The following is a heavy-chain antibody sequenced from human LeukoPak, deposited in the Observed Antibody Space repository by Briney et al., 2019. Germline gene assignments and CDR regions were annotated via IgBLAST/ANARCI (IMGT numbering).Heavy chain of an antibody. Sequence: GGSLRLSCAASGFTFTNAWMNWVRQAPGKGLEWVGRIKSKADGEAIDYAAPVKGRFTFSRDDSKNMLYLQMNSLKSEDTAVYYCSTLTSRGLSDSWGQGTLVTVSS. D-gene: IGHD1-20*01. CDR3: STLTSRGLSDS. CDR2: IKSKADGEAI. CDR1: GFTFTNAW. V-gene: IGHV3-15*07. J-gene: IGHJ4*02.